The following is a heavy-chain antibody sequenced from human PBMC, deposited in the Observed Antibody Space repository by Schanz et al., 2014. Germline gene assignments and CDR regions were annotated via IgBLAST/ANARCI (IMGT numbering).Heavy chain of an antibody. Sequence: DVQLVDSGGGLVQPGGSLRLSCAASGFTVSNSYIHWVRQAPGKGLEWVSTIYSSGSTYYADSVRGRFTISRDNSNNTVFLQMNSLRAEDTAVYYCAKAGSGWSTAGYYYWGQGTLVAVSS. V-gene: IGHV3-53*01. CDR1: GFTVSNSY. J-gene: IGHJ4*02. CDR2: IYSSGST. D-gene: IGHD6-19*01. CDR3: AKAGSGWSTAGYYY.